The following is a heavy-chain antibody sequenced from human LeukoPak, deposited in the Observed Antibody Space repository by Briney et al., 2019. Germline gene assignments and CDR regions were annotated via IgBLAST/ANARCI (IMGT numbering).Heavy chain of an antibody. CDR1: GFTFSDYY. CDR3: AKPQYCTNAVCSEGYFDL. Sequence: PGGSLRLSCAASGFTFSDYYISWIRQAPGKGLEWVSGISGSGGSTYYADSVKGRFTISRDNSKNTLYLQMGSLRAEDTAVYYCAKPQYCTNAVCSEGYFDLWGRGTQVTVSS. D-gene: IGHD2-8*01. CDR2: ISGSGGST. J-gene: IGHJ2*01. V-gene: IGHV3-23*01.